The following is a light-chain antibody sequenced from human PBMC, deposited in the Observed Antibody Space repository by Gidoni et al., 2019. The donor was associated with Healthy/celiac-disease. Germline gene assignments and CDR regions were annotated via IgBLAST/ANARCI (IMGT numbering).Light chain of an antibody. CDR1: QGISSY. CDR2: AAS. V-gene: IGKV1-8*01. Sequence: AIRLTQSPSSFSASTGDRVTSTCRASQGISSYLAWYQQKPGKAPKLLIYAASTLQSGVPSRFSGSGSGTDFTLTISGLQSEDFATYYCRQYYSYPLTFGGXTKVEIK. CDR3: RQYYSYPLT. J-gene: IGKJ4*01.